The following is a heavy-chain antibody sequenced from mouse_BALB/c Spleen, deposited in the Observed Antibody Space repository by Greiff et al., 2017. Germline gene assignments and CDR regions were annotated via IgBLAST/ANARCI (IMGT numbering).Heavy chain of an antibody. V-gene: IGHV5-17*02. CDR3: ARDDYYGNYGWYFDV. CDR2: ISSGSSTI. CDR1: GFTFSSFG. D-gene: IGHD2-1*01. Sequence: EVKLVESGGGLVQPGGSRKLSCAASGFTFSSFGMHWVRQAPEKGLEWVTYISSGSSTIYYADTVKGRFTISRDNPKNTLFLQMTSLRSEDTAMYYCARDDYYGNYGWYFDVWGAGTTVTVSS. J-gene: IGHJ1*01.